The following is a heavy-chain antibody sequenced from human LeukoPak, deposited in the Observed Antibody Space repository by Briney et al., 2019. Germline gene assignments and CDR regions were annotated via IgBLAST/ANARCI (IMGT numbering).Heavy chain of an antibody. CDR2: ISSSSSTI. CDR3: AGAHYYDFWSGQYYFDY. D-gene: IGHD3-3*01. CDR1: GFTFSSYS. Sequence: PGGSLRLSSAASGFTFSSYSMNWVREAPGKGLERVSYISSSSSTIYYAESVKGRFTISRDNATNSLYLQMNTVRDEDTGVYYCAGAHYYDFWSGQYYFDYWGQGTLVTVSS. J-gene: IGHJ4*02. V-gene: IGHV3-48*02.